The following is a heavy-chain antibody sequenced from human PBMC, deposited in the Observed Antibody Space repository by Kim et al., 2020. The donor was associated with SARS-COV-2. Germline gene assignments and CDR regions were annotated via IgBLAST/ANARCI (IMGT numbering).Heavy chain of an antibody. D-gene: IGHD3-3*01. V-gene: IGHV3-23*01. Sequence: DSVKVRFTISRDNSKNTLYLQMSSLRAEDTAVYFCAKDPFYDFWSGYYFDYWGQGTLVTVSS. CDR3: AKDPFYDFWSGYYFDY. J-gene: IGHJ4*02.